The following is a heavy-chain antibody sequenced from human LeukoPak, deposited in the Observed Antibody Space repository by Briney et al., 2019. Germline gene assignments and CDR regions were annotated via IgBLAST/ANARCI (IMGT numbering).Heavy chain of an antibody. CDR3: ARDIYGSGYGFFDY. V-gene: IGHV4-30-4*07. CDR2: IHYSGST. CDR1: GGSISSGSYS. Sequence: SQTLSLTCAVSGGSISSGSYSWSWIRQPPGKGLEWLAYIHYSGSTNINPSLKGRLAISIDTSKNQFSLKVNSVTAADTAVYYCARDIYGSGYGFFDYWGQGTLVTVSS. J-gene: IGHJ4*02. D-gene: IGHD3-10*01.